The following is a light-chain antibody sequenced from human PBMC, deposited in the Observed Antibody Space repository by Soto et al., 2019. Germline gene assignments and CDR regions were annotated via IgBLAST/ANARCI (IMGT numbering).Light chain of an antibody. Sequence: QSALTQPASVSGSPGQSITISCTGTSSDVGSYNYVSWYQHHPGKAPKLMIYDVSNRPSGVSNRFSGSKSGNTASLTISGLQDEDEADYFCSSYTSNTPYVFGTGTKLTVL. CDR2: DVS. CDR1: SSDVGSYNY. J-gene: IGLJ1*01. CDR3: SSYTSNTPYV. V-gene: IGLV2-14*03.